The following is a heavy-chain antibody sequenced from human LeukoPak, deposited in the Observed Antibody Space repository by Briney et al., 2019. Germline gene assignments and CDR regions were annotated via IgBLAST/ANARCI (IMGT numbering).Heavy chain of an antibody. D-gene: IGHD5-12*01. CDR3: ARLYGDYDSLDY. Sequence: SETLSLTCTVSGGSISSSSYYRGWIRQPPGKGLEWIGYIYYSGSTNYNPSLKSRVTISVDTSKNQFSLKLSSVTAADTAVYYCARLYGDYDSLDYWGQGTLVTVSS. CDR2: IYYSGST. J-gene: IGHJ4*02. V-gene: IGHV4-61*05. CDR1: GGSISSSSYY.